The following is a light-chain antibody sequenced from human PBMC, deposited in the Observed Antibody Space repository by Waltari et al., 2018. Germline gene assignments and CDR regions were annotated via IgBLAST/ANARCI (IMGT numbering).Light chain of an antibody. Sequence: QTVVTQEPSLSVSPGGTVTLTCVLSSGSVSSTSYVSWYQQRPGQTPRTPVYKTNIRPSGVPERVSGSSLGNKAALIITGAQADDECDYDCLVYMGSGSWVLGGGTKVTVL. J-gene: IGLJ3*02. CDR1: SGSVSSTSY. CDR3: LVYMGSGSWV. V-gene: IGLV8-61*01. CDR2: KTN.